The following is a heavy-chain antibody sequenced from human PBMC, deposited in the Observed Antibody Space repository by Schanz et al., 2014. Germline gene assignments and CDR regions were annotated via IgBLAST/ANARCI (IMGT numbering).Heavy chain of an antibody. CDR1: GGSMSSYY. CDR2: IYYSGST. CDR3: ARQILIGAFDI. J-gene: IGHJ3*02. Sequence: QVQLQETGPGLVKPSETLSLTCTVSGGSMSSYYWTWIRQPPGKGLEWIGYIYYSGSTNYNPSLRSRVTISEDTSKTHFPLKLSSVTAADTAVYYCARQILIGAFDIWGQGTMVTVSS. V-gene: IGHV4-59*08. D-gene: IGHD3-9*01.